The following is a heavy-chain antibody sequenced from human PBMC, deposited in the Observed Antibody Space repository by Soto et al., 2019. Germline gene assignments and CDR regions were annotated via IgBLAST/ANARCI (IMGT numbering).Heavy chain of an antibody. CDR1: GYTFTTYD. V-gene: IGHV1-8*01. D-gene: IGHD3-9*01. CDR3: ARGVDACVDY. CDR2: MSPNSGST. Sequence: QVPLVQSGAEVKEPGASVKVSCKASGYTFTTYDINWVRQATGQGLEWMGWMSPNSGSTGYAQKFQGRVTMTRDTSQGIAYMELSSLTSEDTAVYYCARGVDACVDYWGQGALVTVSS. J-gene: IGHJ4*02.